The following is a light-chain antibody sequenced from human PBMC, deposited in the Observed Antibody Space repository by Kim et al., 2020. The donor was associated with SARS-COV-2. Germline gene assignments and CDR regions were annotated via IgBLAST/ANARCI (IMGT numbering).Light chain of an antibody. CDR3: QAWDGSTGV. CDR2: QDS. J-gene: IGLJ3*02. V-gene: IGLV3-1*01. CDR1: KLGDKY. Sequence: SVSPGQTASITCSGDKLGDKYACWYQQRPGQSPVLVIYQDSKRPSGIPERFSGSNSGNTATLTISGTQAMDEADYYCQAWDGSTGVFGGGTQLTV.